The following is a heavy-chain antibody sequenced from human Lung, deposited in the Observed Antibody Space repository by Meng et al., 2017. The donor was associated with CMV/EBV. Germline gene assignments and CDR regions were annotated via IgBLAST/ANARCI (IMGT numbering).Heavy chain of an antibody. CDR3: ARTVKYYYDSSGPDP. CDR1: GYSYTSYW. CDR2: IYPGDSDT. D-gene: IGHD3-22*01. J-gene: IGHJ5*02. V-gene: IGHV5-51*01. Sequence: KCSGYSYTSYWIGWVRQMPGKGLESMVIIYPGDSDTRYSPSLQRQVTISADKSISTAYLQWSSLKASDTAMYYCARTVKYYYDSSGPDPWGQGTLVTVSS.